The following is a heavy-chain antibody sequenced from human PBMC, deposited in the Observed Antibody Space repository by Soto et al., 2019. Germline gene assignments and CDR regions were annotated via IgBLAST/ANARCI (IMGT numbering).Heavy chain of an antibody. J-gene: IGHJ4*02. CDR3: AKHYHYETSDSHYVTLDS. CDR2: HSGGGGST. Sequence: EVQMLESGGNSVQPGGSLRLSCAASGISLINYAMTRFRQDPGKGLAQASTHSGGGGSTYYADSVQGRLTSSRDNSQSTLSLQMISLRAEDTALYYCAKHYHYETSDSHYVTLDSWGQGTLVTISS. D-gene: IGHD3-22*01. CDR1: GISLINYA. V-gene: IGHV3-23*01.